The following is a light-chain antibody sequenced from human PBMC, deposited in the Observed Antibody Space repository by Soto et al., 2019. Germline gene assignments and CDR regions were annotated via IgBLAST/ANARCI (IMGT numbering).Light chain of an antibody. Sequence: EIVLTQSPGTVSLSPGERATLSCRASQSVSSIYLAWYQQKPGQAPSLLIYATSSRATGIPDRFSGSGSGTDFSLTISRLEPEDFAVYYCQQYGSSPIPFGQGTRLEIK. CDR3: QQYGSSPIP. CDR1: QSVSSIY. J-gene: IGKJ5*01. V-gene: IGKV3-20*01. CDR2: ATS.